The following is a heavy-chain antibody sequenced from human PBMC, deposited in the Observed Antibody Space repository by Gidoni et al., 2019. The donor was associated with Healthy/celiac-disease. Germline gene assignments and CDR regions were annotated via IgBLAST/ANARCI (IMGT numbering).Heavy chain of an antibody. Sequence: EVQLVESGGGLVTPGASLRPSCAASCFTFSHARMSWVRPAPGKGLEWVGRIESKTEGGTTDYAAPVKGRFTISRDESKNTQYLQMNSLKTEDTAVYYCTTGAAAGDYYYYGMDVWGQGTTVTVSS. J-gene: IGHJ6*02. D-gene: IGHD6-13*01. CDR2: IESKTEGGTT. V-gene: IGHV3-15*04. CDR1: CFTFSHAR. CDR3: TTGAAAGDYYYYGMDV.